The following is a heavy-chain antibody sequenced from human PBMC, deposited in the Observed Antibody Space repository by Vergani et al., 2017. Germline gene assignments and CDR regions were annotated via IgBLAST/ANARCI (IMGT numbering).Heavy chain of an antibody. Sequence: QVQLQVSGPGLVKPSETLSLTCTVSGGSISSYYWSWIRQPPGKGLEWIGYIYYSGSTNYNPSLKSRVTISVDTSKNQFSLKLSSVTAADTAVYYCASIPPDDFWSGILNWGQGTLVTVSS. V-gene: IGHV4-59*01. J-gene: IGHJ4*02. CDR2: IYYSGST. CDR1: GGSISSYY. D-gene: IGHD3-3*01. CDR3: ASIPPDDFWSGILN.